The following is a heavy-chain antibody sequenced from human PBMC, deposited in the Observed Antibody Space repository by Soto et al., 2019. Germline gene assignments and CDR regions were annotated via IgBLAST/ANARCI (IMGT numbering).Heavy chain of an antibody. Sequence: GGSLRLSFAASGFSFSRFEMDWVRQAPWNGLEWVSYISSSSDIMYYSDSLKGRFAISRDNAKNSLFLQMNSLRPEDTAVYYCEKDLGSYLSQEFDYWGLGTLVPVSS. V-gene: IGHV3-48*03. D-gene: IGHD1-26*01. J-gene: IGHJ4*02. CDR1: GFSFSRFE. CDR3: EKDLGSYLSQEFDY. CDR2: ISSSSDIM.